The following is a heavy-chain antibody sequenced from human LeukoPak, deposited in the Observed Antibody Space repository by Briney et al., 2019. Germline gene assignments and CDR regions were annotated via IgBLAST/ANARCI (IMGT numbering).Heavy chain of an antibody. CDR1: GGSISSSNW. CDR3: ARALLGGFCGMDV. Sequence: SETLSLTCAVSGGSISSSNWWSWVRQPPGKGLEWIGEIYHSGSTNYNPSLKSRVTISVDKSKNQFSLKLSSVTAADTAVYYCARALLGGFCGMDVWGQGTTVTVSS. CDR2: IYHSGST. D-gene: IGHD2-15*01. V-gene: IGHV4-4*02. J-gene: IGHJ6*02.